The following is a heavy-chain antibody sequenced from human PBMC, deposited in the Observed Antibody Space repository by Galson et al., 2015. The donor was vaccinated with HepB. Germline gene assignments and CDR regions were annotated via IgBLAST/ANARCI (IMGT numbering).Heavy chain of an antibody. J-gene: IGHJ6*02. Sequence: ETLSLTCTVSGGSISSSSYYWGWIRQPPGKGLEWIGSIYYSGSTYYNPSLKSRVTISVDPSKNQFSLKLSSVAAADTAVYYCAGPRIAAAGEDYYYYGMDVWGQGTTVTVSS. CDR3: AGPRIAAAGEDYYYYGMDV. V-gene: IGHV4-39*01. D-gene: IGHD6-13*01. CDR1: GGSISSSSYY. CDR2: IYYSGST.